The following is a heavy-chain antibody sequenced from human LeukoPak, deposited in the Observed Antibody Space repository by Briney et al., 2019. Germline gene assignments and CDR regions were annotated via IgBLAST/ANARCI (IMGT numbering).Heavy chain of an antibody. CDR1: GYTFTSYG. V-gene: IGHV1-18*04. CDR3: ASKRGYSGYGSLHPHDAFDI. D-gene: IGHD5-12*01. CDR2: ISAYNGNT. J-gene: IGHJ3*02. Sequence: ASVKVSCKASGYTFTSYGISWVRQAPGQGLEWMGWISAYNGNTNYAQKLQGRVTMTTDTSTSTAYMELRSLRSDDTAVYYCASKRGYSGYGSLHPHDAFDIWGQGTMVTVSS.